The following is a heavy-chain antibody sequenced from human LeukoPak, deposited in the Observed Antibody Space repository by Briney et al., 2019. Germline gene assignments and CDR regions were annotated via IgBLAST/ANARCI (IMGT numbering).Heavy chain of an antibody. D-gene: IGHD1-14*01. Sequence: GGSLRLSCAASGFTFGSYSMNWVRQAPGKGLEWVSSISSSSSYIYYADSVKGRFTISRDNAKNSLYLQMNSLRAEDTAVYYCARDRGIWGGEPDYFDYWGQGTLVTVSS. CDR3: ARDRGIWGGEPDYFDY. CDR1: GFTFGSYS. J-gene: IGHJ4*02. CDR2: ISSSSSYI. V-gene: IGHV3-21*01.